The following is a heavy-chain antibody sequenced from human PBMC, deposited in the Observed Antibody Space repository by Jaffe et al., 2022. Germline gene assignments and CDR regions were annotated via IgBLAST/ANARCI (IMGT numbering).Heavy chain of an antibody. CDR1: GGTFSSYA. V-gene: IGHV1-69*05. CDR3: ARNPSPYYYDSSGYYYGVYFDY. CDR2: IIPIFGTA. J-gene: IGHJ4*02. Sequence: QVQLVQSGAEVKKPGSSVKVSCKASGGTFSSYAISWVRQAPGQGLEWMGGIIPIFGTANYAQKFQGRVTITTDESTSTAYMELSSLRSEDTAVYYCARNPSPYYYDSSGYYYGVYFDYWGQGTLVTVSS. D-gene: IGHD3-22*01.